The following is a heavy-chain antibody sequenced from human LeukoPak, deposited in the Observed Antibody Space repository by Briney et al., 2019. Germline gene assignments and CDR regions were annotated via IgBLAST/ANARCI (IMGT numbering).Heavy chain of an antibody. CDR1: GGSFSGYY. J-gene: IGHJ4*02. V-gene: IGHV4-34*01. D-gene: IGHD3-22*01. CDR3: ARGGGHHSRGGRPYYYDSSGYSYTFDY. CDR2: INHCGRA. Sequence: TSETLSLTCAVYGGSFSGYYWSWIRKRPGKGLEWMGEINHCGRASYNPSPNSPITITIETSKIQLSLKLSSVPAADKAVYYCARGGGHHSRGGRPYYYDSSGYSYTFDYWGQGTLVTVSS.